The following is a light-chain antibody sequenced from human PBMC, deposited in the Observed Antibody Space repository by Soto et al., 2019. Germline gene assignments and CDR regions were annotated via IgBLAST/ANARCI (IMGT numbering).Light chain of an antibody. CDR3: QQYGTFPRT. CDR2: DAY. CDR1: QSVSSSY. J-gene: IGKJ2*01. Sequence: EIVLTQSPGTLSLSPGERDTLSCRASQSVSSSYLAWYQQKPGQAPRLLIYDAYSRATGIPDRFSGSGSGTVFTLTISALYPEDIAVYYCQQYGTFPRTFGQGTKMEIK. V-gene: IGKV3-20*01.